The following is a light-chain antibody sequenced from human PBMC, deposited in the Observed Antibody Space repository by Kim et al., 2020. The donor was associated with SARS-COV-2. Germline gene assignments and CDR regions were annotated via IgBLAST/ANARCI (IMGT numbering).Light chain of an antibody. CDR1: QSVSSSY. Sequence: EIVLTQSPGTLSLSPGERATLSCRASQSVSSSYVAWYQQKPGQAPRLLIYAASSRATGIPDRFSGSGSGTDFTLTISRLEPEDFAVYYCQQYGSSPQTFGQGTKVDIK. CDR3: QQYGSSPQT. J-gene: IGKJ1*01. V-gene: IGKV3-20*01. CDR2: AAS.